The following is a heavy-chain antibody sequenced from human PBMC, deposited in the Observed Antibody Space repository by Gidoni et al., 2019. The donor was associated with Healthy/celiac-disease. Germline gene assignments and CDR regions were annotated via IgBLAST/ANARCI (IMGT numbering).Heavy chain of an antibody. CDR1: GGSISSYY. CDR3: ARIPYYDILTGYPSRAFDI. D-gene: IGHD3-9*01. CDR2: IYYSGST. J-gene: IGHJ3*02. Sequence: QVQLQESGPGLVKPSETLSLTCTVSGGSISSYYWSWIRQPPGKGLEWIGYIYYSGSTNYNPSLKSRVTISVDTSKNQFSLKLSSVTAADTAVYYCARIPYYDILTGYPSRAFDIWGQGTMVTVSS. V-gene: IGHV4-59*01.